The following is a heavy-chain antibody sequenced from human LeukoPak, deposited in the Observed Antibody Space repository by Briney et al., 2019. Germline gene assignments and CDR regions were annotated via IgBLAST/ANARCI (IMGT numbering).Heavy chain of an antibody. CDR2: ISTSGDTI. CDR1: GFTFSDYY. J-gene: IGHJ6*02. CDR3: AREIAAVYYYYYGMDV. Sequence: GGSLRLSCAASGFTFSDYYMSWIRQAPGKGLEWVSYISTSGDTIYYADSVKGRFTISRDNAKNSLYLQMNSLRAEDTAVYYCAREIAAVYYYYYGMDVWGQGTTVTVSS. V-gene: IGHV3-11*04. D-gene: IGHD6-13*01.